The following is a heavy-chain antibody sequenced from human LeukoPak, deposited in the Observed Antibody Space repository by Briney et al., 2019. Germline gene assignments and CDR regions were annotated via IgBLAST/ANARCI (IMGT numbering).Heavy chain of an antibody. J-gene: IGHJ4*02. D-gene: IGHD3-10*01. CDR1: GGSISSSNYY. CDR3: ARLPFLWFGEPMRGYFVY. V-gene: IGHV4-39*01. CDR2: IFYNGST. Sequence: PSETLSLTCTVSGGSISSSNYYWGWIRQPPGKGLEWIGSIFYNGSTSHNPSLKSRVTISVDTSKNQFSLKLSSVTAADTAVYYCARLPFLWFGEPMRGYFVYWGQGTLVTVSS.